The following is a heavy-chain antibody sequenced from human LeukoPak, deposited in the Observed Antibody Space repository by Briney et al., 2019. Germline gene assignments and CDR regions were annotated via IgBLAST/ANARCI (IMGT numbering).Heavy chain of an antibody. CDR2: ISWNSGSI. J-gene: IGHJ4*02. CDR1: GFTFDDYA. D-gene: IGHD6-19*01. Sequence: GGSLRLSCAASGFTFDDYAMHWVRQAPGEGLEWVSGISWNSGSIGYADSVKGRFTISRDNAKNSLYLQMNSLRAEDTALYYCAKDIISAVAGTLDYWAQGTLVTVSS. V-gene: IGHV3-9*01. CDR3: AKDIISAVAGTLDY.